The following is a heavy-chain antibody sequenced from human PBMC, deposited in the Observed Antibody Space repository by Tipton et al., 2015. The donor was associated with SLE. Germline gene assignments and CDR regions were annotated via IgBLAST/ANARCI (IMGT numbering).Heavy chain of an antibody. J-gene: IGHJ4*02. CDR2: IIPIFGTA. CDR1: GGTFSSYA. Sequence: QSGPEVKKPGPSVKASCKASGGTFSSYAISWARQTPGQGLEWMGGIIPIFGTANYAQKFQGRVTITADESTSTAYMELSSLRSEDTAVNYCASTPLGAYYFDYWGQGTLVTVSS. D-gene: IGHD7-27*01. CDR3: ASTPLGAYYFDY. V-gene: IGHV1-69*01.